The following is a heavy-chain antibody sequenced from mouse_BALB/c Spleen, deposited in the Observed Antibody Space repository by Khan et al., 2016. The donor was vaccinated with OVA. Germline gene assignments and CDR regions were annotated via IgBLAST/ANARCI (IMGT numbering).Heavy chain of an antibody. Sequence: EVMLVESGGGLVQPGGSRKLSCAASGFTFSTFGMHWVRQAPRKGLEWVAYISSGSSTIYYVDTVKGRFTIPRDNPKNTLFLQMTSLRSEDSTMYYCARSGGNFHWYFDVWGAGTSGTVSS. J-gene: IGHJ1*01. CDR2: ISSGSSTI. CDR1: GFTFSTFG. CDR3: ARSGGNFHWYFDV. V-gene: IGHV5-17*02. D-gene: IGHD2-1*01.